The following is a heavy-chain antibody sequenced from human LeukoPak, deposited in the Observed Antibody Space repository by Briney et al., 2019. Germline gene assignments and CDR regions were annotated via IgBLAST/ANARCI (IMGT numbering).Heavy chain of an antibody. CDR2: IYYSGST. CDR3: ARHHRGATIL. V-gene: IGHV4-39*01. Sequence: GSLRLSCAASGFTFSSYSMNWVRQPPGKGLEWIGSIYYSGSTYYNPSLKSRVTISVDTSKNQFSLKLSSVTAADTAVYYCARHHRGATILWGQGTLVTVSS. J-gene: IGHJ4*02. CDR1: GFTFSSYSMN. D-gene: IGHD5-24*01.